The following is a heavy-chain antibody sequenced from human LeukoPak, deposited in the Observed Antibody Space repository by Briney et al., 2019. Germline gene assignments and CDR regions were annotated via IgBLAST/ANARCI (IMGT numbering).Heavy chain of an antibody. Sequence: SVKVSCKASGLTFTSSAMQWVRQARGQRLEWIGWIVVGSGNTNYAQKFQERVTITRDMSTSTAYMELSSLRSDDTAVYYCARGAWFNPWGQGTLVTVSS. CDR1: GLTFTSSA. CDR2: IVVGSGNT. CDR3: ARGAWFNP. D-gene: IGHD4/OR15-4a*01. V-gene: IGHV1-58*02. J-gene: IGHJ5*02.